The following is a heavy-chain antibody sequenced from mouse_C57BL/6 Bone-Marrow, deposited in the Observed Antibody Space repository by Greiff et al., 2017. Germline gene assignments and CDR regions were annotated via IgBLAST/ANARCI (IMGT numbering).Heavy chain of an antibody. CDR1: GFTFSDYY. V-gene: IGHV5-12*01. Sequence: EVKLVESGGGLVQPGGSLKLSCAASGFTFSDYYMYWVRQTPEKRLEWVAYISNGGGSTYYPDTVKGRFTISRDNAKNTLYLQMSRLKSEDTAMYYCARHGSYYWCAYWGQGTLVTVSA. D-gene: IGHD1-1*02. J-gene: IGHJ3*01. CDR2: ISNGGGST. CDR3: ARHGSYYWCAY.